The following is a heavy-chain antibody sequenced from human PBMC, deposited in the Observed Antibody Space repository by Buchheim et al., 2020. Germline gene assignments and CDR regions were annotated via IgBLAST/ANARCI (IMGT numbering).Heavy chain of an antibody. CDR2: IYSGGST. CDR1: GFTVSSNY. D-gene: IGHD6-19*01. Sequence: EVQLVESGGGLVQPGGSLRLSCAASGFTVSSNYMSWVRQAPGKGLEWVSVIYSGGSTYYADSVMGSFTISRDNSKNTLYLQMNSLRAEDTAVYYCARGGALAGWYFGSYYYGMDVWGQGTT. J-gene: IGHJ6*02. CDR3: ARGGALAGWYFGSYYYGMDV. V-gene: IGHV3-66*01.